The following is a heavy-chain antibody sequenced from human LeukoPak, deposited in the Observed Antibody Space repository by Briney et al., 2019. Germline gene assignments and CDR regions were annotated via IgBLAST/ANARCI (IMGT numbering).Heavy chain of an antibody. CDR1: GGSISSYY. D-gene: IGHD3-9*01. V-gene: IGHV4-59*01. Sequence: PSETLSLTCTVSGGSISSYYWSWIRQPPGKGLEWIGYIYCSGSTNYNPSLKSRVAISVETSKNQFSLKLSSVTAADTAVYYCARGRYFDWLLYYFDYWGQGTLVTVSS. J-gene: IGHJ4*02. CDR2: IYCSGST. CDR3: ARGRYFDWLLYYFDY.